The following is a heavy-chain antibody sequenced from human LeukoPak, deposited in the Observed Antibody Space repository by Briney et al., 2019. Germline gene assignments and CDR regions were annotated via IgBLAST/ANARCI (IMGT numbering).Heavy chain of an antibody. D-gene: IGHD2-2*01. CDR1: GGSISSYY. CDR2: IYYSGST. J-gene: IGHJ4*02. Sequence: SETLSLTCTVSGGSISSYYWSWIRQPPGKGLEWIGYIYYSGSTNYNPSLKSRVTISVDTSKNQFSLKLSSVTAADTAVYYCAREGDCSSTSCYHFDYWGQGTLVTVSS. V-gene: IGHV4-59*12. CDR3: AREGDCSSTSCYHFDY.